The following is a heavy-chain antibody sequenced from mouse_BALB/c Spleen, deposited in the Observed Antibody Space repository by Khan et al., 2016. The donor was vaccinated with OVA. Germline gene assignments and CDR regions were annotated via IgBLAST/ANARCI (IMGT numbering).Heavy chain of an antibody. J-gene: IGHJ4*01. CDR1: GYSITSDYA. V-gene: IGHV3-2*02. CDR2: ISYGGST. Sequence: EVQLQESGPGLVKPSQSLSLTCTVTGYSITSDYAWDWIRQFPGNKLEWMGYISYGGSTSYKPSLKSRISITRDTSKKQFFLQLNSVTTEDTATYYCARKNYYGYAMDYWGQGTSVTVSS. CDR3: ARKNYYGYAMDY. D-gene: IGHD1-1*01.